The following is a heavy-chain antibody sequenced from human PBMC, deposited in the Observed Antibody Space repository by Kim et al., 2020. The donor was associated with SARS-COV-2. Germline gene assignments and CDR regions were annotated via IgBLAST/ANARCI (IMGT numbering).Heavy chain of an antibody. J-gene: IGHJ3*02. Sequence: YAQKCQGRVTITADESTSTAYMGLSSLRSEDTAVYYCARGERRVLGAFDIWGQGTMVTVSS. V-gene: IGHV1-69*01. D-gene: IGHD1-1*01. CDR3: ARGERRVLGAFDI.